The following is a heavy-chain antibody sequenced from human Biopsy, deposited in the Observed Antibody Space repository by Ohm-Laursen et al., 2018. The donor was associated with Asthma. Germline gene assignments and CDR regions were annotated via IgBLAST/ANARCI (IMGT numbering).Heavy chain of an antibody. J-gene: IGHJ5*02. CDR2: IHNSGNT. Sequence: GTLSLTCTVSGGSISSDYWSWLRQSPGKGLEWIGYIHNSGNTNYNPSLKSRVTISLDTSKNHFSLRLSFVTAADTAVYFCARAAITGIRGWFDPWGQGTQVTVSS. CDR1: GGSISSDY. CDR3: ARAAITGIRGWFDP. V-gene: IGHV4-59*01. D-gene: IGHD1-20*01.